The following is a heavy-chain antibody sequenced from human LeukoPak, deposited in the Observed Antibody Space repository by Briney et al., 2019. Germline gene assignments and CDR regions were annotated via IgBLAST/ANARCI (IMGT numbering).Heavy chain of an antibody. Sequence: GGSLRLSCAASGFTFSSYTMSWVRQAPGKGLEWVSRISGDGGSTEYADSVKGRFAISRDNAKNTLYLQMNSLRAEDTAVYYCAARFRDGLDIWGQGTMVTVSS. CDR2: ISGDGGST. V-gene: IGHV3-23*01. CDR3: AARFRDGLDI. CDR1: GFTFSSYT. J-gene: IGHJ3*02.